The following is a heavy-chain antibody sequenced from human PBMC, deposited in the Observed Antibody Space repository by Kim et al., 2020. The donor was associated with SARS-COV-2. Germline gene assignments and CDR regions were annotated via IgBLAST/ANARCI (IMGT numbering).Heavy chain of an antibody. D-gene: IGHD5-12*01. CDR1: GFTFSSYG. V-gene: IGHV3-30*18. CDR3: AKEVGSGYSGYDYVAY. CDR2: ISYDGSNK. J-gene: IGHJ4*02. Sequence: GGSLRLSCAASGFTFSSYGMHWVRQAPGKGLEWVAVISYDGSNKYYADSVKGRFTISRDNSKNTLYLQMNSLRAEDTAVYYCAKEVGSGYSGYDYVAYWGQGTLVTVSS.